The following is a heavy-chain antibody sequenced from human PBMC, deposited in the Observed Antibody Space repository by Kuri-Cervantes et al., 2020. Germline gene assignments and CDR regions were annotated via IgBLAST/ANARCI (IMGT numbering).Heavy chain of an antibody. CDR1: GFTFSSYW. V-gene: IGHV3-7*02. Sequence: GESLKISCAASGFTFSSYWMSWVRQAPGRGLEWVANIKQDGSEKYYVDSVKGRFTISRDNAKNSLYLQMNSLRAEDAAVYFCARCLWRGYNLFDYWGQGTLVTVSS. J-gene: IGHJ4*02. CDR2: IKQDGSEK. CDR3: ARCLWRGYNLFDY. D-gene: IGHD3-3*01.